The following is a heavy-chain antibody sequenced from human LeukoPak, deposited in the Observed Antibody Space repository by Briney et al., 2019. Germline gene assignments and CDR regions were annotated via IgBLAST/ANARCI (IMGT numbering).Heavy chain of an antibody. V-gene: IGHV3-23*01. CDR1: GFTFSTYA. J-gene: IGHJ3*02. Sequence: PGGSLRLSCAASGFTFSTYAMNWVCQAPGKGLEWVSVISGSGGGTYYADSVKGRFTISRDDSKNMLFLQMNSLRAEDTALYYCAKSPYSGAARGAFDIWGQGTMVTVSS. CDR3: AKSPYSGAARGAFDI. CDR2: ISGSGGGT. D-gene: IGHD6-6*01.